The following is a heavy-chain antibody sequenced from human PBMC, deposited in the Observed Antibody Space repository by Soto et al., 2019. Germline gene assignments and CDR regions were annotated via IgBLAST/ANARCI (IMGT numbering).Heavy chain of an antibody. D-gene: IGHD4-4*01. CDR2: INPNSGGT. J-gene: IGHJ6*03. Sequence: ASVKVSCKASGYTFTGYYMHWVRQAPGQGLEWMGWINPNSGGTNYAQKFQGWVTMTRDTSISTAYMELSRLRSDDTAVYYCARDGTMTTSWRYYYYMDVWGKGTTVTVSS. CDR3: ARDGTMTTSWRYYYYMDV. V-gene: IGHV1-2*04. CDR1: GYTFTGYY.